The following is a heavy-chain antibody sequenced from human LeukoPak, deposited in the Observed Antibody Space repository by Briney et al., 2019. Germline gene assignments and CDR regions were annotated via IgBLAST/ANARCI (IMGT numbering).Heavy chain of an antibody. J-gene: IGHJ4*02. CDR2: ISGSGGST. Sequence: PGGSLRLSCAASGYTFSSYAMSWVRQAPGKGLEWVSAISGSGGSTYYADSVKGRFTISRDNSKNTLYLQMNSLRAEDTAVYYCAKAYSSSWYYFDYWGQGTLVTVSS. V-gene: IGHV3-23*01. D-gene: IGHD6-13*01. CDR1: GYTFSSYA. CDR3: AKAYSSSWYYFDY.